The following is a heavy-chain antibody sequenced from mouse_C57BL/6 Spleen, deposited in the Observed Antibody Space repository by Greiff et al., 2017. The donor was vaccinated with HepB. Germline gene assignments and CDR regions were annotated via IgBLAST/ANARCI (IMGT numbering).Heavy chain of an antibody. CDR2: IYPGSGSN. CDR3: ARSGAQALYYAMDY. V-gene: IGHV1-55*01. Sequence: QVQLQQPGAELVKPGASVKMSCKASGYTFTSYWITWVKQRPGQGLEWIGDIYPGSGSNNYNEKFKSKATLTVDTSSSTAYMQLSSLTSEDSAVYYCARSGAQALYYAMDYWGQGTSVTVSS. CDR1: GYTFTSYW. J-gene: IGHJ4*01. D-gene: IGHD3-2*02.